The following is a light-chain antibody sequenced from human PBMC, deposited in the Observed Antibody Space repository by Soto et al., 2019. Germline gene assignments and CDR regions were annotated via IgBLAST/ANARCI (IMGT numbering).Light chain of an antibody. V-gene: IGKV3-15*01. CDR3: QQYNTWPRA. Sequence: EIVMTQFPATLSVSPGERATLSCRASQSVSSNLAWYQQKPGQAPRLLIYSASSRVTGIPARFSGSGSGTEFTLTISSLQSEDVAVYFCQQYNTWPRAFGQGTKMEIK. CDR2: SAS. J-gene: IGKJ1*01. CDR1: QSVSSN.